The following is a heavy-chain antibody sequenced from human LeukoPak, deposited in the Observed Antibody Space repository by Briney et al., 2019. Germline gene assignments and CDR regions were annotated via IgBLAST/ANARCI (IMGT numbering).Heavy chain of an antibody. Sequence: SETLSLTCPVSGYSISSGYYWGWIRQPPGKGVEWIGSIYHSGSTYYNPSLKSRVTISVDTSKNQFSLKLSSVTAADTAVYYCARDIWKWYWYFDLWGRGTLVTVSS. J-gene: IGHJ2*01. CDR3: ARDIWKWYWYFDL. CDR1: GYSISSGYY. CDR2: IYHSGST. V-gene: IGHV4-38-2*02. D-gene: IGHD2-15*01.